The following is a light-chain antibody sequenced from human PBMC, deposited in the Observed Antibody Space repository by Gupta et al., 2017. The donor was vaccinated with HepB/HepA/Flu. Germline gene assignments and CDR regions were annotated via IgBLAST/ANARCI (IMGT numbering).Light chain of an antibody. J-gene: IGLJ1*01. V-gene: IGLV2-14*03. Sequence: QSALTQPASVSGSPGPSISISCTGTISDVGGYDHVSWYPQHPGKAPKVIIFVVSNRLSGIPDRFSGSKSATTASLATPGLQAEEEADYYCNSDTVCSNAYVFGTGTKITVL. CDR1: ISDVGGYDH. CDR2: VVS. CDR3: NSDTVCSNAYV.